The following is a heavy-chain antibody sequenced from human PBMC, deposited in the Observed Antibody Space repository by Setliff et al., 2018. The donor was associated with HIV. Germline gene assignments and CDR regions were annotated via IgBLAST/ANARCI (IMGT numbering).Heavy chain of an antibody. CDR2: ININTGNP. D-gene: IGHD6-19*01. CDR3: ARARTSSGWPYFDY. J-gene: IGHJ4*02. CDR1: GYTFTSYA. Sequence: ASVNVSCKASGYTFTSYAMNWVRQAPGQGLEWMGWININTGNPTYAQGFTGRFVFSLDTSVSTAYLQISSLKAEDTAVYYCARARTSSGWPYFDYWGQGTLVTVSS. V-gene: IGHV7-4-1*02.